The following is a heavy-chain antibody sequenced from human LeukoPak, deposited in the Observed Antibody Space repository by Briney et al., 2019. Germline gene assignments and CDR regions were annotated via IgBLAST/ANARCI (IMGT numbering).Heavy chain of an antibody. J-gene: IGHJ4*02. CDR3: ARARIAVADPFDY. D-gene: IGHD6-19*01. V-gene: IGHV4-59*01. CDR2: IYYSGST. CDR1: GGSISSYY. Sequence: SETLSLTCTVSGGSISSYYWSWIRQPPGKGLEWIGYIYYSGSTNYNPCLKSRVTISVDTSKNQFSLKLSSVTAADTAVYYCARARIAVADPFDYWGQGTLVTVSS.